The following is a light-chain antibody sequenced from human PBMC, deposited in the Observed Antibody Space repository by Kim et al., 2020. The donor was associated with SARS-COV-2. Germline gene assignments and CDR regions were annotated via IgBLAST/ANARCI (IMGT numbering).Light chain of an antibody. V-gene: IGKV1-6*01. Sequence: ASVRDRVTITCRASQDISNELSWYQRISGKPPKLLIYAASNLQSGVPSRFSGSGSGTYFTLTITSLQSEDFATYYCLQDSKYPRTFGQGTKVDIK. CDR2: AAS. CDR1: QDISNE. CDR3: LQDSKYPRT. J-gene: IGKJ1*01.